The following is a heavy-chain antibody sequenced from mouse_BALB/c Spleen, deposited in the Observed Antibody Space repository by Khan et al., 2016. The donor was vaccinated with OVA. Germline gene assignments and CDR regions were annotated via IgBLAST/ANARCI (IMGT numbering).Heavy chain of an antibody. Sequence: EVKLVESGGGLVQPGGSRKLSCAASGFTFSNFGMHWIRQAPEKGLEWVAYISSDSITLYYADTMKGRFTISRDHPRNTLFLQMTSLRSEDTAMYYCARANWAWFAYWGQGTLVTVSA. V-gene: IGHV5-17*02. D-gene: IGHD4-1*01. CDR2: ISSDSITL. J-gene: IGHJ3*01. CDR3: ARANWAWFAY. CDR1: GFTFSNFG.